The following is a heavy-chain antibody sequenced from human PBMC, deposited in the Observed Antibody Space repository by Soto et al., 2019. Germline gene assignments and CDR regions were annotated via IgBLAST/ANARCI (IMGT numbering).Heavy chain of an antibody. CDR1: GFTFSSYA. CDR2: ISASSGST. V-gene: IGHV3-23*01. CDR3: ATRVTVHSYYFDY. Sequence: GGSLRLSCAASGFTFSSYAMSWVRQAPGKGLEWVSGISASSGSTYYADSVKGRFTISRDNSKSTLYLQMNSLRAEDTAVYYCATRVTVHSYYFDYWGQGTLVTVSS. J-gene: IGHJ4*02. D-gene: IGHD4-4*01.